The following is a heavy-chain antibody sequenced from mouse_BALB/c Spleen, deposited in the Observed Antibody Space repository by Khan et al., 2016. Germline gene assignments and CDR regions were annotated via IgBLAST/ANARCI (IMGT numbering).Heavy chain of an antibody. D-gene: IGHD1-1*01. CDR3: AIDFITTVVDYYSAMDY. Sequence: QVQLKESGPGLVAPSQSLSITCTVSGFSLTSYGVHWVRPPPGKGPEWLGVIWAGGSTNYNSALMYRLSISKDKSKSQVFLKMNSLHTNDTALYYCAIDFITTVVDYYSAMDYSGQGTSVTVSS. V-gene: IGHV2-9*02. J-gene: IGHJ4*01. CDR2: IWAGGST. CDR1: GFSLTSYG.